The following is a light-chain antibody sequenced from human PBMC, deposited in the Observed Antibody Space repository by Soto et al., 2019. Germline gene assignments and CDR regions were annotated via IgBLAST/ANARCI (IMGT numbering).Light chain of an antibody. Sequence: EIVLTHSPGTLSLSPVERATLSFGSSQSVTSNYLAWYQQKPGQAPRLLIYGASRRATGVPDRFIGSGSGTDFTLTISRLEPEDFAVYYRQQYGSSPITFGQGTRLEIK. V-gene: IGKV3-20*01. J-gene: IGKJ5*01. CDR2: GAS. CDR1: QSVTSNY. CDR3: QQYGSSPIT.